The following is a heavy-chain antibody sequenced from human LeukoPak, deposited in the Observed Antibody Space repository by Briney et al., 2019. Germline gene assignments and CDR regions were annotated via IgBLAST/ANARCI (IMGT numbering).Heavy chain of an antibody. J-gene: IGHJ4*02. CDR3: AKESRIAVAGGYFDY. D-gene: IGHD6-19*01. V-gene: IGHV3-23*01. CDR2: ISGSGGST. Sequence: GGSLRLSCAASGFTFSSYAMSWVRQAPGKGLEWVSAISGSGGSTYYADSVKGRFTISRDNSKNTLYLQMDSLRAEDTAVYYCAKESRIAVAGGYFDYWGQGTLVTLSS. CDR1: GFTFSSYA.